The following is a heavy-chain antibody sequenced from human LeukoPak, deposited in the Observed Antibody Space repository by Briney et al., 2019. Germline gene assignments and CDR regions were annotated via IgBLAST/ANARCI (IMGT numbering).Heavy chain of an antibody. V-gene: IGHV3-15*01. CDR1: GLIFTNAW. D-gene: IGHD6-13*01. Sequence: GGSLRLSCAASGLIFTNAWMSWVRQAPGKGLEWVGRIKSKTDGGTIDYAAPVKGRFTISRDDSKSTLYLQMNSLKTEDTAVYYCTTVNSRWYPGGMDVWGQGTTVTVSS. CDR3: TTVNSRWYPGGMDV. CDR2: IKSKTDGGTI. J-gene: IGHJ6*02.